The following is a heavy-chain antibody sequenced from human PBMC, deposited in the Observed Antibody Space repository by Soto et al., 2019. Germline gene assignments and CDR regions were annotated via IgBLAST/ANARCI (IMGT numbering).Heavy chain of an antibody. D-gene: IGHD3-3*01. CDR2: ISGSGGST. CDR3: AKDYYDFWSGPPFGYYYYGMDV. Sequence: PGGSLRLSCAASGFTFSSYAMSWVRQAPGKGLEWVSAISGSGGSTYYADSVKGRFTISRDNSKNTLYLQMNSLRAEDTAVYYCAKDYYDFWSGPPFGYYYYGMDVWRRGTTVTVSS. J-gene: IGHJ6*02. CDR1: GFTFSSYA. V-gene: IGHV3-23*01.